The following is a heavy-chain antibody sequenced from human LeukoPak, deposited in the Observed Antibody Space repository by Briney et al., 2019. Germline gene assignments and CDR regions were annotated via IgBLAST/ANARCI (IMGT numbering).Heavy chain of an antibody. J-gene: IGHJ4*02. CDR3: TRGPSGSDY. CDR2: INPSSGGT. V-gene: IGHV1-2*06. D-gene: IGHD3-10*01. Sequence: ASVKVSCKVSGYTFTGYYLRWVRQAPGQGLEWMGRINPSSGGTNYAQKFQGRVTMTRDTSINTAYMDLSSLRSDDTAVYYCTRGPSGSDYWGQGTLVTVSS. CDR1: GYTFTGYY.